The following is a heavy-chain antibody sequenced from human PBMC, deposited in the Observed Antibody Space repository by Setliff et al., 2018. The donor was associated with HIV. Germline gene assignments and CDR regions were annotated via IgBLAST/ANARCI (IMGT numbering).Heavy chain of an antibody. CDR2: INQRGST. CDR1: GRSLSGYY. J-gene: IGHJ6*03. V-gene: IGHV4-34*01. Sequence: NPSETLSLTCAVYGRSLSGYYWSWIRQPPGKGLEWIGEINQRGSTNYNPSLKSRVTISVDTSKNQFSLKLSSVTAADTAVYYCARGVNPTYYDFWSGNYMRKYYYYYMDVWGKGTTVTVSS. CDR3: ARGVNPTYYDFWSGNYMRKYYYYYMDV. D-gene: IGHD3-3*01.